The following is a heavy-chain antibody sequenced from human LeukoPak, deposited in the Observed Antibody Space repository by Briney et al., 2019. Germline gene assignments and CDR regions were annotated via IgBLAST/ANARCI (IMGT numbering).Heavy chain of an antibody. CDR1: GFTFSSYS. V-gene: IGHV3-21*01. D-gene: IGHD6-19*01. J-gene: IGHJ5*02. CDR2: ISSSSSYI. Sequence: PGGSLRLSCAASGFTFSSYSMNWVRQAPGKGLEWVSSISSSSSYIYYADSVKGRFTISRDNAENSLYLQMNSLRAEDTAVYYCARGGAVAGTEESWFDPWGQGTLVTVSS. CDR3: ARGGAVAGTEESWFDP.